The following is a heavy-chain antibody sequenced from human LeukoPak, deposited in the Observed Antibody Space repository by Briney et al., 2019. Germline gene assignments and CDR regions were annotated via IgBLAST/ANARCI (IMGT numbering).Heavy chain of an antibody. CDR3: AKRSYDILTGSPFFDY. V-gene: IGHV3-30*02. Sequence: GGSLRLSCAASGFTFSSYGMHWVRQAPGKGLEWVAFIRYDGSNRYYADSVKGRFTISRDNSKNTLYLQMNSLRAEDTAVYYCAKRSYDILTGSPFFDYWGQGTLVTVSS. CDR1: GFTFSSYG. CDR2: IRYDGSNR. D-gene: IGHD3-9*01. J-gene: IGHJ4*02.